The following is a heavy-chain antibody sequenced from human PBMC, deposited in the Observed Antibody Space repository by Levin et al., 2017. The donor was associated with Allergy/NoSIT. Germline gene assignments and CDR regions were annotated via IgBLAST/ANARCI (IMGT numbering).Heavy chain of an antibody. V-gene: IGHV1-18*01. CDR1: GYAFSTFG. CDR2: INAYNGNT. D-gene: IGHD2-21*01. Sequence: GESLKISCRTSGYAFSTFGFTWVRQAPGQGLEWVGWINAYNGNTVYGKKFQGRGTLTTDTSTSTAYMDLRSLRSDDTAVYYCARDRSTTYSRYFDYWGQGSLVTVSS. CDR3: ARDRSTTYSRYFDY. J-gene: IGHJ4*02.